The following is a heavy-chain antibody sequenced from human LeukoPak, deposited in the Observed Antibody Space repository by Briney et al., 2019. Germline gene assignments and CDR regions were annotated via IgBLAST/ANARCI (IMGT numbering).Heavy chain of an antibody. D-gene: IGHD6-13*01. Sequence: GGSLRLSCTVSGFTVSSNSMSWVRQAPGKGLEWVSFIYSDNTHYSDSVKGRFTISRDNSKNTLYLQMNSLRAEDTAVYYCTSGENGYTNTGGDYWGQGTLVTVSS. CDR1: GFTVSSNS. CDR2: IYSDNT. CDR3: TSGENGYTNTGGDY. V-gene: IGHV3-53*01. J-gene: IGHJ4*02.